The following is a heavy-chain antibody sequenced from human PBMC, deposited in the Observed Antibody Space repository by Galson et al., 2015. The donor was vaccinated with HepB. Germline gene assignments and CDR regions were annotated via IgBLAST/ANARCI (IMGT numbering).Heavy chain of an antibody. D-gene: IGHD6-19*01. Sequence: SLRLSCAASGFTFSNYGMPWVRQAPGKGLEWVAVISYDGSNKYYADSVKGRFTISRDNSKNTLYLQMNSLRAEDTALYYCAKDTYLYSALAGTMAGFDYWGQGTLVTVSS. CDR2: ISYDGSNK. CDR1: GFTFSNYG. CDR3: AKDTYLYSALAGTMAGFDY. J-gene: IGHJ4*02. V-gene: IGHV3-30*18.